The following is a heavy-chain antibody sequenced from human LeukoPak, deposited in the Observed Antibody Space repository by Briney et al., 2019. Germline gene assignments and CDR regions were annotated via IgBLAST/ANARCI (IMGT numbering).Heavy chain of an antibody. CDR3: ARGRITMVRGVHKTTRFDY. CDR2: INLSGST. V-gene: IGHV4-34*01. Sequence: PPETLSLTCALYVVSSSGFYSGCVRQPPGDGLEWIGEINLSGSTTYNPSPKSRVTISVDTSKNQFSLKLSSVTAADTAVYYCARGRITMVRGVHKTTRFDYWGQGTLVTVSS. CDR1: VVSSSGFY. D-gene: IGHD3-10*01. J-gene: IGHJ4*02.